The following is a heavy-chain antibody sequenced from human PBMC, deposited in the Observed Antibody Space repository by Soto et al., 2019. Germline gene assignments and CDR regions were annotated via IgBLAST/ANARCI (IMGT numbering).Heavy chain of an antibody. CDR2: IYHIGST. D-gene: IGHD6-13*01. Sequence: QVRLQESGPGLVKPSGTLSLTCAVSGGSISSPNLWTWVRQPPGKGLEWIGEIYHIGSTTFNPSLKSRVTVSVDKSKNHFSLKLSSVTAADTAVYYCARLPRSIAAGGIDFWGQGILVTVSS. CDR1: GGSISSPNL. CDR3: ARLPRSIAAGGIDF. V-gene: IGHV4-4*02. J-gene: IGHJ4*01.